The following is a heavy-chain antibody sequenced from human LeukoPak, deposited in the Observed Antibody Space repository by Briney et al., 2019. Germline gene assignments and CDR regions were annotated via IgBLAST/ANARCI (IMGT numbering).Heavy chain of an antibody. CDR2: ISGSGGST. CDR3: ANGESYNWFDP. J-gene: IGHJ5*02. V-gene: IGHV3-23*01. Sequence: GGSLRLSCAASEFTFSSYAMSWVRQAPGKGLEWVSAISGSGGSTYYADSVKGRFTISRDNSKNTLYLQMNSLRAEDTAVYYCANGESYNWFDPWGQGTLVTVSS. D-gene: IGHD3-10*01. CDR1: EFTFSSYA.